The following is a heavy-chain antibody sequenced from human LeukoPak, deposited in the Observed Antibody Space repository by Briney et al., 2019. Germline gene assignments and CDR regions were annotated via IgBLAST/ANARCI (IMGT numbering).Heavy chain of an antibody. Sequence: GGSLRLSCAASGFTFSTYSMNWVRQAPGKGLECVTSISSSSSHIYYAESVKGRFTMSRDNAKNSLYLQMNSLRAEDTAVYYCARGRSSSHNYYFDYWGQGTLVTVSS. CDR1: GFTFSTYS. CDR3: ARGRSSSHNYYFDY. J-gene: IGHJ4*02. CDR2: ISSSSSHI. V-gene: IGHV3-21*01. D-gene: IGHD6-13*01.